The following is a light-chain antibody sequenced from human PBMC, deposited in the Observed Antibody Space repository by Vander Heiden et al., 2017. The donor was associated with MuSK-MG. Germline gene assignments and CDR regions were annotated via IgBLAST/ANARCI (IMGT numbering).Light chain of an antibody. CDR1: QSISSY. CDR3: QQSYSTPQT. Sequence: DIQMTPSPSSLSASVGDRVTITCRASQSISSYLNWYQQKPGKAPKLLIYAASSLQSGGPSRFSGSGSGTDFTLTISSLQPEDFATYYCQQSYSTPQTFGQGTKVEIK. V-gene: IGKV1-39*01. J-gene: IGKJ1*01. CDR2: AAS.